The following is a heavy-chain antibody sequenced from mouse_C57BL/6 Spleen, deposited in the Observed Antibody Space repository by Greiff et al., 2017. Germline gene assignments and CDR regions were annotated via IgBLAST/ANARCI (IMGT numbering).Heavy chain of an antibody. CDR3: ARSNGNYVGWYFDV. D-gene: IGHD2-1*01. Sequence: QVQLQQSGPELVKPGASVKISCKASGYAFSSSWMNWVKQRPGKGLEWIGRIYPGDGDTNYNGKFKGKATLTADKSSSTAYMQLSSLTSEDSAVYFCARSNGNYVGWYFDVWGTGTTVTVSS. CDR2: IYPGDGDT. CDR1: GYAFSSSW. V-gene: IGHV1-82*01. J-gene: IGHJ1*03.